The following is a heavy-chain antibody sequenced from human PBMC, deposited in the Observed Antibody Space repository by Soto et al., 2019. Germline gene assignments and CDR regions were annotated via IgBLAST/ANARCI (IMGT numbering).Heavy chain of an antibody. CDR3: ARDAYGDYLFDY. Sequence: EVQLVESGGGLVQPGGSLRLSCAASGFTFSSYSMNWVRQAPGKGLEWISYISSGTSTTYHADSVKGRFTISRDNANNSLYLQMNSLRAEDTAVYYCARDAYGDYLFDYWGQGTLVTVSS. V-gene: IGHV3-48*01. J-gene: IGHJ4*02. CDR2: ISSGTSTT. CDR1: GFTFSSYS. D-gene: IGHD4-17*01.